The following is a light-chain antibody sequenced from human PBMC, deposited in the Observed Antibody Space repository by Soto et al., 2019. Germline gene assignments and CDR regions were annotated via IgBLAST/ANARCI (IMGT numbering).Light chain of an antibody. J-gene: IGKJ3*01. CDR2: GAF. CDR3: QQYGVSPLT. CDR1: ESLITKA. V-gene: IGKV3-20*01. Sequence: EIVLTQSPGTLSLSPGETATVSCRATESLITKALAWYQQKPGQAPRLLIYGAFTRDAAIPDRFNGSGSGTDFALTISRLELEDSAVYYCQQYGVSPLTFGPGTKVGIK.